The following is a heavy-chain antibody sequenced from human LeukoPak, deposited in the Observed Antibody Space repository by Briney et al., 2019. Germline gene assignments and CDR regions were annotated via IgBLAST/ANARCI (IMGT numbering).Heavy chain of an antibody. CDR1: GFTFSSYE. CDR2: ISSSGNTI. Sequence: GGSLRLSCAASGFTFSSYEMNWVRQAPGKGLEWVSYISSSGNTIYYADSVKGRFTISRDNAKNSLYLQMNSLRAEDTAVYYCARASAVAGSFDYWGQGTLVTVSS. D-gene: IGHD6-19*01. CDR3: ARASAVAGSFDY. V-gene: IGHV3-48*03. J-gene: IGHJ4*02.